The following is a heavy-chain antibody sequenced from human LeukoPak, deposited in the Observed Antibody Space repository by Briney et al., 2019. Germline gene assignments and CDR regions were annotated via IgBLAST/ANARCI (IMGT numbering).Heavy chain of an antibody. V-gene: IGHV3-23*01. CDR3: AKDAIVVVPAAAGSLDY. Sequence: GSLRLSCAASGFTFDDYAMHWVRQAPGKGLEWVSAISGSGGSTYYADSVKGRFTISRDNSKNTLYLQMNSLRAEDTAVYYCAKDAIVVVPAAAGSLDYWGQGTLVTVSS. J-gene: IGHJ4*02. D-gene: IGHD2-2*01. CDR1: GFTFDDYA. CDR2: ISGSGGST.